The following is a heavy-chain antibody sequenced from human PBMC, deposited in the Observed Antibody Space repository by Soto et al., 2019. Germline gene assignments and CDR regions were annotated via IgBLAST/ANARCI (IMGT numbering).Heavy chain of an antibody. V-gene: IGHV1-69*13. CDR3: EGVIVGGHVLEVGGRGAFNS. J-gene: IGHJ4*02. D-gene: IGHD3-16*01. CDR2: IMPMTGRP. Sequence: SVKVLCRASGVTFSNNVITWVRQAPGQGREWRGGIMPMTGRPTYAQKFRGRVTMTADESTRTDYMELSGLRFEDTAVYYCEGVIVGGHVLEVGGRGAFNSWGQGTLVTDS. CDR1: GVTFSNNV.